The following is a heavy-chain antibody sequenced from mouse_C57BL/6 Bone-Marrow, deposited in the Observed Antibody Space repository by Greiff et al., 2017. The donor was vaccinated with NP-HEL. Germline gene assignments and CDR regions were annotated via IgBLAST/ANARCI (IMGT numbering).Heavy chain of an antibody. J-gene: IGHJ2*01. V-gene: IGHV14-4*01. CDR1: GFNIKDDY. CDR2: IDPENGDT. CDR3: TTGDYASYCDY. Sequence: VQLQQSGAELVRPGASVKLSCTASGFNIKDDYMHWVKQRPEQGLEWIGWIDPENGDTEYASKFQGKATITADTSSNTAYLQLSSLTSEDTAVYYCTTGDYASYCDYWGQGTTLTVSS. D-gene: IGHD1-1*01.